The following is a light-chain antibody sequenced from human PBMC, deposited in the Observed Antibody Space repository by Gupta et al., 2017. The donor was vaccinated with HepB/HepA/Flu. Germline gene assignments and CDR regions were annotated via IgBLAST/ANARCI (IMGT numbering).Light chain of an antibody. V-gene: IGKV3-15*01. J-gene: IGKJ4*01. CDR1: QSARSS. CDR2: AAS. Sequence: VMTQSPATLSLSPGERATLSCRASQSARSSLAWYQQKPGQTPRLLIYAASTRATGVPARFSGRGYETQFTLTISSLQSDDSAVYYCQQYYDWPLTFGGGTKVEIK. CDR3: QQYYDWPLT.